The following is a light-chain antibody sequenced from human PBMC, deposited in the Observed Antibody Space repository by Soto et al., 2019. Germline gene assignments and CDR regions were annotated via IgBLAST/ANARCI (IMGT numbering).Light chain of an antibody. Sequence: QSVLTQPPSASGSPGQSVTISCTGSSSDVGGYNYVSWYQQHPGKAPKLMIYEVTKRPSGVPDRFSVSKSGNTASLTVSGLQAEDEADYYCSSYAGSNILLFGGGTKLTVL. CDR1: SSDVGGYNY. J-gene: IGLJ3*02. V-gene: IGLV2-8*01. CDR2: EVT. CDR3: SSYAGSNILL.